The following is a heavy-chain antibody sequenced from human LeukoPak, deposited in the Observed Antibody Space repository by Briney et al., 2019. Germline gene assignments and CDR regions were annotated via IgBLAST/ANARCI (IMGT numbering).Heavy chain of an antibody. CDR2: INPDGNTI. CDR3: GGGRCYYDPLDC. D-gene: IGHD3-22*01. Sequence: GGSVRLSCAASGLTFGTYWMHWLRQGPGKGLVWVSRINPDGNTITYADSVKGRFTISRDNDKDTLYLQMSGLRADDTAVYYCGGGRCYYDPLDCWGQGKLVTVPS. V-gene: IGHV3-74*03. J-gene: IGHJ4*02. CDR1: GLTFGTYW.